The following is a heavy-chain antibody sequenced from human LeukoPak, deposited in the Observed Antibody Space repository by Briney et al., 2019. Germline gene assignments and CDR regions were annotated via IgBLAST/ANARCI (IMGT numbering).Heavy chain of an antibody. CDR3: ARRGYCSSTSCYEYWFDP. D-gene: IGHD2-2*01. CDR1: GGSIGSSSYY. CDR2: IYYSGST. V-gene: IGHV4-39*01. Sequence: KPSETLSLTCTVSGGSIGSSSYYWGWIRQPPGKGLEWIGIIYYSGSTYYNPSLKSRLTISVDTSKNQFSLKLSSVTATDTAVYYCARRGYCSSTSCYEYWFDPWGQGTLVTVSS. J-gene: IGHJ5*02.